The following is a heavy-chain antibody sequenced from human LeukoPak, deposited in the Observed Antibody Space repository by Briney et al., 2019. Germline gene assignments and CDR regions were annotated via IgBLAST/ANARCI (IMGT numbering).Heavy chain of an antibody. CDR2: ISFDGRNT. CDR3: AKDQSYFDPSAYQGPIDY. V-gene: IGHV3-30*18. J-gene: IGHJ4*02. Sequence: GGSLRLSCAASGFTFHYYGIHWVRQAPGKGLEWVATISFDGRNTFYADSVKGRFTISRDNSKSTLHLQLNSLRSEDTAVYYCAKDQSYFDPSAYQGPIDYWGQGALVTVSS. D-gene: IGHD3-9*01. CDR1: GFTFHYYG.